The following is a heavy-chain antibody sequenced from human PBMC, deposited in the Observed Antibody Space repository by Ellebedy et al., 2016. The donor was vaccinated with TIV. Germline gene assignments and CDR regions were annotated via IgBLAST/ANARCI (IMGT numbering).Heavy chain of an antibody. CDR3: ARRIAARPDYYYAMDV. V-gene: IGHV3-64*04. Sequence: PGGSLRLSCSASGFTFSSFALHWVRQAPGKGLKHVSAINADGDTYFADSVKGRFTISRDNSKNTLSLQMNSLRAEDTAVYYCARRIAARPDYYYAMDVWGQGTTVTVAS. D-gene: IGHD6-6*01. J-gene: IGHJ6*02. CDR2: INADGDT. CDR1: GFTFSSFA.